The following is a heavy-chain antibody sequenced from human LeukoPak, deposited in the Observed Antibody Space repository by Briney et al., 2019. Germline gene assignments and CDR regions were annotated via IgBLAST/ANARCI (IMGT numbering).Heavy chain of an antibody. CDR3: ARVALPEVPAAMRGFWFDP. CDR2: IIPIFGTA. V-gene: IGHV1-69*05. CDR1: GGTFGSYA. J-gene: IGHJ5*02. Sequence: GSSVKVSCKASGGTFGSYAISWVRQAPGPGLEWMGGIIPIFGTANYAQKFQGRVTITTDESTSTAYVELSSLRSEDTAVYYCARVALPEVPAAMRGFWFDPWGQGTLVTVSS. D-gene: IGHD2-2*01.